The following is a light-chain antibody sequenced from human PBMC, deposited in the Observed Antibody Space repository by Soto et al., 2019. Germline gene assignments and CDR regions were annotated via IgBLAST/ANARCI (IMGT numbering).Light chain of an antibody. CDR1: QGITSW. CDR2: KAS. Sequence: DIQMTQSPSTLSASVGDRVTVTCRVSQGITSWLAWYQQKPGKAPKLLIYKASTLESGVPSRFSGSGSGTEFTLTISSLQADEFATYYCQKYNSYSWTVGQGTKADIK. V-gene: IGKV1-5*03. CDR3: QKYNSYSWT. J-gene: IGKJ1*01.